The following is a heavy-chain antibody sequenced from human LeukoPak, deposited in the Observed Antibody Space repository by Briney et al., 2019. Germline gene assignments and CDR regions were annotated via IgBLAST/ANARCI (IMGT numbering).Heavy chain of an antibody. D-gene: IGHD3-3*01. CDR2: IYYSGST. V-gene: IGHV4-59*01. CDR3: ARDQGFWSGYLDY. Sequence: PSETLSLTCTVSGGSISSYYWSWIRQPPGKGLEWIGYIYYSGSTNYNPSLKSRVTISVDTSENQFSLKLSSVTAADTAVYYCARDQGFWSGYLDYWGQGTLVTVSS. J-gene: IGHJ4*02. CDR1: GGSISSYY.